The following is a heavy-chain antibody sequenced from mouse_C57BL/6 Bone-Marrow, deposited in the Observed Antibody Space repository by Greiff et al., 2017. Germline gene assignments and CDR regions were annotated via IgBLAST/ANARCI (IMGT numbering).Heavy chain of an antibody. D-gene: IGHD2-3*01. V-gene: IGHV5-9-1*02. Sequence: EVQVVESGEGLVKPGGSLKLSCAASGFTFSSYAMSWVRQTPEKRLEWVAYISSGGDYIYYADTVKGRFTISRDNARNTLYLQMSSLKSEDTAMYYCTRDGYYLFAYWGQGTLVTVSA. CDR2: ISSGGDYI. CDR1: GFTFSSYA. J-gene: IGHJ3*01. CDR3: TRDGYYLFAY.